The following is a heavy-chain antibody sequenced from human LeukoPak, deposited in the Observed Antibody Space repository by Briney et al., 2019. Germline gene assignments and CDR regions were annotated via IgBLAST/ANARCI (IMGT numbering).Heavy chain of an antibody. CDR2: ISYDGSNK. V-gene: IGHV3-30-3*02. CDR3: AKATYCSGGSCSTPFDY. Sequence: GGSLRLSCAASGFTFSGYPIHWVRQAPGKGLEWVAVISYDGSNKYYADSVKGRFTISRDNSKNTLYLQMNSLRAEDTAVYYCAKATYCSGGSCSTPFDYWGQGTLVTVSS. D-gene: IGHD2-15*01. CDR1: GFTFSGYP. J-gene: IGHJ4*02.